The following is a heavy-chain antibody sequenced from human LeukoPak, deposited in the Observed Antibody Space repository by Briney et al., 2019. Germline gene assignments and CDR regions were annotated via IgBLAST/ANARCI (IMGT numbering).Heavy chain of an antibody. CDR3: ARQNYDFWSGYYYYYYYMDV. CDR1: GFTVSSNY. Sequence: PGGSLRLSCAASGFTVSSNYMSCVRQAAGQGLEWGSVIYIVSSTYYADSVNGRFTISRDNSKNTLYLQMNSLRAEDTAVYYCARQNYDFWSGYYYYYYYMDVWGKGTTVTVSS. D-gene: IGHD3-3*01. J-gene: IGHJ6*03. CDR2: IYIVSST. V-gene: IGHV3-53*01.